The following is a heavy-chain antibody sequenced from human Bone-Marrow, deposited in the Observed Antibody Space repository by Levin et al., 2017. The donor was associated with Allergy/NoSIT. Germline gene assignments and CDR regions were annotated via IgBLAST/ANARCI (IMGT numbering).Heavy chain of an antibody. CDR1: GFTFSSYS. J-gene: IGHJ4*02. Sequence: GESLKISCAASGFTFSSYSMNWVRQAPGKGLEWVSSISSSSSYIYYADSVKGRFTISRDNAKNSLYLQMNSLRAEDTAVYYCSSIAAAGTGFDYWGQGTLVTVSS. CDR3: SSIAAAGTGFDY. V-gene: IGHV3-21*01. D-gene: IGHD6-13*01. CDR2: ISSSSSYI.